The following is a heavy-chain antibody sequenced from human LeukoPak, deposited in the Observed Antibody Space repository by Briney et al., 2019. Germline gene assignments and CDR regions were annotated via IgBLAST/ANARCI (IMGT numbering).Heavy chain of an antibody. J-gene: IGHJ6*02. CDR3: AAGTQWELNYYYYGMDV. D-gene: IGHD1-26*01. V-gene: IGHV1-58*02. CDR1: GYTLTELS. CDR2: IVVGSGNT. Sequence: SVKVSCKVSGYTLTELSMHWVRQARGQRLEWIGWIVVGSGNTNYAQKFQERVTITRDMSTSTAYMELSSLRSEDTAVYYCAAGTQWELNYYYYGMDVWGQGTTVTVSS.